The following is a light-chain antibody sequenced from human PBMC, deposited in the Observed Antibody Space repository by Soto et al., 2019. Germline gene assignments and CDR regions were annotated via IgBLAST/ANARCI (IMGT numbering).Light chain of an antibody. Sequence: EIILTQSPGTLSLSPGERATLSCRASQSVSRSYLAWYQQKPGQAPRLLIYGASSRATGIPDRFSGSGSGTDFTLTISRLEPEDFAVYYCQQYGNSPPTFGQGTKVDIK. CDR1: QSVSRSY. CDR2: GAS. V-gene: IGKV3-20*01. J-gene: IGKJ1*01. CDR3: QQYGNSPPT.